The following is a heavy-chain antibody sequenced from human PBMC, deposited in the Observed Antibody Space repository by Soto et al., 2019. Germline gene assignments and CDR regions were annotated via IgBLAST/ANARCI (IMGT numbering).Heavy chain of an antibody. Sequence: VQLVESGGGLVQPGRSLRLSCAASGFTFDDYAMHWVRQAPGRGLEWVSSISWNSGAIGYAGSLMGRFTISRDNAKNSLYLQMNSLGPEDTALYYWAKDRHVIAAAGYGMDVWCQGTTVTVSS. CDR2: ISWNSGAI. CDR3: AKDRHVIAAAGYGMDV. CDR1: GFTFDDYA. J-gene: IGHJ6*02. D-gene: IGHD6-13*01. V-gene: IGHV3-9*01.